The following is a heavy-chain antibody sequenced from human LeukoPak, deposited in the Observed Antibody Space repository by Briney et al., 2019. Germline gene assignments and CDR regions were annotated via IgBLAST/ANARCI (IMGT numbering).Heavy chain of an antibody. CDR3: ARGYGDFS. Sequence: SETLSLTCAAYGGSFSGYYWSWIRQPPGKGLEWIGEINHSGSTNYNPSLKSRVTISVDTSKNQFSLKLSSVTAADTAVYYCARGYGDFSGGQGTLVTVSS. V-gene: IGHV4-34*01. CDR1: GGSFSGYY. CDR2: INHSGST. J-gene: IGHJ4*02. D-gene: IGHD4-17*01.